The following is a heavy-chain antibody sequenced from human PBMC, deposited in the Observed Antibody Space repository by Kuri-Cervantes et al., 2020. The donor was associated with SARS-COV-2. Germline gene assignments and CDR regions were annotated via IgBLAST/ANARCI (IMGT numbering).Heavy chain of an antibody. CDR3: TTVLLGAHDH. CDR2: ISSSGSTI. J-gene: IGHJ4*02. D-gene: IGHD3-16*01. V-gene: IGHV3-11*04. Sequence: GESLKISCAASGFTFSDYYMSWIRQAPGKGLEWVSYISSSGSTIYYADSVKGRFTISRDNAKNSMFLQMNSLRAEDTAVYYCTTVLLGAHDHWGQGTLVTVSS. CDR1: GFTFSDYY.